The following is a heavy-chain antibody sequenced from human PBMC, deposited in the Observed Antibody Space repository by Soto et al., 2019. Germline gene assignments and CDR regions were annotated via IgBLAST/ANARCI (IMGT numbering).Heavy chain of an antibody. CDR1: GGSISSGGYY. D-gene: IGHD1-26*01. CDR3: AREGGIVGATAADY. V-gene: IGHV4-31*03. J-gene: IGHJ4*02. CDR2: IYYSGST. Sequence: QVQLQESGPGLVKPSQTLSLTCTVSGGSISSGGYYWSWIRQHPGKGLEWIGYIYYSGSTYYNPSRKSRVTISVDTSKHQFSLELSSVTAADTAVYYCAREGGIVGATAADYWGQGTLVTGSS.